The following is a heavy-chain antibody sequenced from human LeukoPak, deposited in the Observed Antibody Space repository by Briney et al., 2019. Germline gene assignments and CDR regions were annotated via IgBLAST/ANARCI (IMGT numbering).Heavy chain of an antibody. Sequence: SETLSLTCTVSGGSISSSSYYWGWIRQPPGKGLEWIGSIYYSGSTYYNPSLKSRVTISVDTSKNQFSLKLSSVTAADTAVYYCAREGLRYFDWLSTYYFDYWGQGTLVTVSS. D-gene: IGHD3-9*01. CDR2: IYYSGST. J-gene: IGHJ4*02. CDR3: AREGLRYFDWLSTYYFDY. CDR1: GGSISSSSYY. V-gene: IGHV4-39*07.